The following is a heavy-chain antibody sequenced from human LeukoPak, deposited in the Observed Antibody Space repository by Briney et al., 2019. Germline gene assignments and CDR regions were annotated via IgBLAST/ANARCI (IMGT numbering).Heavy chain of an antibody. J-gene: IGHJ4*02. CDR1: SGSISNYY. D-gene: IGHD2-2*01. CDR2: LYSSGST. V-gene: IGHV4-59*01. Sequence: SETLSLTCTVSSGSISNYYWSWIRQPPGKGLEWIGYLYSSGSTNYNPSLKSRVTISVDTSKNQFSLKLSSVTAADTAVYYCARAYCSSTSCYPHFDYWGQGTLVTVSS. CDR3: ARAYCSSTSCYPHFDY.